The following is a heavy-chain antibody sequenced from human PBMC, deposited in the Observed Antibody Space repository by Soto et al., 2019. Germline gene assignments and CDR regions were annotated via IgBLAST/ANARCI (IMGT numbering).Heavy chain of an antibody. CDR2: IKKKTDGGTT. Sequence: EVQLVESGGGLVQPGGSLRLSCAASGFTFSDAWMSWVRQAPGKGLEWVGLIKKKTDGGTTDYAAPVKGRFTISRDDSKNTLYLQMSSLKTEATAVYYCRTQWLDWGQGTLVTVSS. V-gene: IGHV3-15*01. CDR3: RTQWLD. J-gene: IGHJ4*02. D-gene: IGHD6-19*01. CDR1: GFTFSDAW.